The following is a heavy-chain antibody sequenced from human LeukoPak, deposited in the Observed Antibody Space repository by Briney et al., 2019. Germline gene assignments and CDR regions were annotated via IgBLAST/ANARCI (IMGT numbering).Heavy chain of an antibody. CDR2: INHSGST. D-gene: IGHD6-19*01. J-gene: IGHJ6*03. CDR3: AREAPSSGWYLPYYYYYYMDV. CDR1: GGSFSGYY. Sequence: PSETLSLTCAVYGGSFSGYYWSWIRQPPGKGLEWIGEINHSGSTNYNPSLKSRVTISVDTSKNQFSLQLNSVTPEDTAVYYCAREAPSSGWYLPYYYYYYMDVWGKGTTVTISS. V-gene: IGHV4-34*01.